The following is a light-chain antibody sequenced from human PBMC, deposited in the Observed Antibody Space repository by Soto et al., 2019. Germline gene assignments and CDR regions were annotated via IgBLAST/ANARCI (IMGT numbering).Light chain of an antibody. CDR2: AAS. V-gene: IGKV1-39*01. Sequence: DIQMTQSPSSLSASVGDRVTITFLASQSISSYLHWYQQKPGKAPKLLIYAASNLQSGVPSRFSGSGSGTDFTLTISSLQSEDFATYYCQQSYSTPRTFGQGTKVDI. J-gene: IGKJ1*01. CDR3: QQSYSTPRT. CDR1: QSISSY.